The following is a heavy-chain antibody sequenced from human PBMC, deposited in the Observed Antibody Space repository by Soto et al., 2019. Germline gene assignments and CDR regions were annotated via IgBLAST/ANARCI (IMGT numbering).Heavy chain of an antibody. Sequence: ASLKLSCKASGYTFTSYGISWVLHATGQGLEWMGWISAYNGNTNYAQKLQGRVTMTTDTSTSTAYMELRSLRSDDTAVYYCARDRGYSSGWNYYGMDVWGQGTTVTVSS. CDR1: GYTFTSYG. J-gene: IGHJ6*02. CDR2: ISAYNGNT. V-gene: IGHV1-18*01. D-gene: IGHD6-19*01. CDR3: ARDRGYSSGWNYYGMDV.